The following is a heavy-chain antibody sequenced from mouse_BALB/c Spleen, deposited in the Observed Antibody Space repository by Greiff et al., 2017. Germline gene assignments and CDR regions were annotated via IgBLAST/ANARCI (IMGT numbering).Heavy chain of an antibody. J-gene: IGHJ3*01. Sequence: EVKLMESGPGLVKPSQSLSLTCSVTGYSITSGYYWNWIRQFPGNKLEWMGYISYDGSNNYNPSLKNRISITRDTSKNQFFLKLNSVTTEDTATYYCARGTNWDSYWGQGTLVTVSA. D-gene: IGHD4-1*01. CDR1: GYSITSGYY. CDR2: ISYDGSN. V-gene: IGHV3-6*02. CDR3: ARGTNWDSY.